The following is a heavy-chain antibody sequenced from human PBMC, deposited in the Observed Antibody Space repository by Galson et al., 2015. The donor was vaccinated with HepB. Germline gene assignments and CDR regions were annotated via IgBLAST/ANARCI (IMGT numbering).Heavy chain of an antibody. CDR2: ISAYNGYA. Sequence: SVKVSCKASGYTFTHYGISWVRQAPGQGLEWMGWISAYNGYANYEQKFQGRVTMTTDTSTNTAYKALRSLRSDDTAVYYCARVVRGGASYFDYWGQGTLVTVSS. D-gene: IGHD4-23*01. CDR1: GYTFTHYG. CDR3: ARVVRGGASYFDY. J-gene: IGHJ4*02. V-gene: IGHV1-18*01.